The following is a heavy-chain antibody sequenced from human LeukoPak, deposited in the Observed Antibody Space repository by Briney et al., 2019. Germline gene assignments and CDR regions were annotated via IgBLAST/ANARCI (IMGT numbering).Heavy chain of an antibody. J-gene: IGHJ3*02. CDR1: GFTFSGYW. CDR2: IKKDGGER. Sequence: GGSLRLSCAASGFTFSGYWMSWVRLAPGKGLERVANIKKDGGERYYVDSVKGRFTISRDNAKNSLYLQMNSLRAEDTAVYYCARGAYGDYGAFDIWGQGTMVTVS. CDR3: ARGAYGDYGAFDI. V-gene: IGHV3-7*01. D-gene: IGHD4-17*01.